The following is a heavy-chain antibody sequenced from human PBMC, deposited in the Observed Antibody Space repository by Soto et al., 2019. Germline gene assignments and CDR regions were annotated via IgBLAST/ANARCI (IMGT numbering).Heavy chain of an antibody. CDR2: IQSGGTT. CDR3: ARDDVRCDGGRCYGKPLEV. D-gene: IGHD2-15*01. CDR1: GFTVSSKY. V-gene: IGHV3-66*01. J-gene: IGHJ6*04. Sequence: EVQLVESGGGLVQPGGSLRLSCAASGFTVSSKYMTWVRQAPGKGLEWVSLIQSGGTTYYADSVKGRFTISRDTSENTLHLQMDSLRVEDTAVYYCARDDVRCDGGRCYGKPLEVWGKGTTVTVSS.